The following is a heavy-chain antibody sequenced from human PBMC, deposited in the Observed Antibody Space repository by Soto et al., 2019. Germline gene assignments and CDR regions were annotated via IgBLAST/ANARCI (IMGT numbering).Heavy chain of an antibody. Sequence: GGSLRLSCAASGFSVSSHVVPWFRQAPGKGLEGVSSGGVCTNTYYADSVKGRFTISRDNSKNTLFLQMNSLRAEDTAIYYCAKDSSGDYRPTEFDYWGQGTQVTVSS. J-gene: IGHJ4*02. V-gene: IGHV3-23*01. D-gene: IGHD1-26*01. CDR2: SGGVCTNT. CDR1: GFSVSSHV. CDR3: AKDSSGDYRPTEFDY.